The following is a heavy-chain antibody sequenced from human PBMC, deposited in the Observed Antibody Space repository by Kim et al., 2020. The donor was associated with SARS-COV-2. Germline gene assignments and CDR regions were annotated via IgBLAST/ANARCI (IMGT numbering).Heavy chain of an antibody. D-gene: IGHD2-15*01. V-gene: IGHV4-59*01. CDR2: IYYSGST. CDR1: SGSISDYY. CDR3: AREPYCSAGICYPTGYYYYGMDV. J-gene: IGHJ6*02. Sequence: SETLSLTCTVSSGSISDYYWSWIRQPPGKGLEWIGYIYYSGSTNYNPSLKSRLTMSVDTSKNQFSLKLTSVTAADTAVYFCAREPYCSAGICYPTGYYYYGMDVWGQGTTVTVSS.